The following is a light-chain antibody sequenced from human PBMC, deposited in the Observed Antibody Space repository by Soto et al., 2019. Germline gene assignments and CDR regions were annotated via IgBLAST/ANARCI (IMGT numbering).Light chain of an antibody. Sequence: QSSLARPASVSGSFGQSITISCSGPNTDLGVYGYVSWYQHHPGKAPKLLIYDVNNRPSGISDRFSGSKSGDTASLTISGLQAEDEADYFCFSKISGFVYGFGTGTKVTVL. V-gene: IGLV2-14*01. CDR2: DVN. J-gene: IGLJ1*01. CDR3: FSKISGFVYG. CDR1: NTDLGVYGY.